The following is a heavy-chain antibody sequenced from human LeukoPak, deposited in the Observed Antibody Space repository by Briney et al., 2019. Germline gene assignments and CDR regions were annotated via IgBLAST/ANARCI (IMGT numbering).Heavy chain of an antibody. Sequence: GGSLRLSCAASGFTFSSYSMNWVRQAPGKGLEWVSSISSSSSYMYYADSVKGRFTISRDNAKNSLYLQMNSLRAEDTAVYYCARDPYYHDSSGYFGHDAFDIWGQGTMVTVSS. D-gene: IGHD3-22*01. CDR1: GFTFSSYS. J-gene: IGHJ3*02. CDR3: ARDPYYHDSSGYFGHDAFDI. CDR2: ISSSSSYM. V-gene: IGHV3-21*01.